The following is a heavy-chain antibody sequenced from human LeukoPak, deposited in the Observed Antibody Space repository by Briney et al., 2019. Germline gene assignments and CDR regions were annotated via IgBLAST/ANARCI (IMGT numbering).Heavy chain of an antibody. CDR1: GGSISSGGYS. J-gene: IGHJ5*02. CDR3: ARDLGSYDILTGYWFDP. Sequence: SSETLSLTCAVSGGSISSGGYSWSWIRQPPGKGLEWIGRIYTSGSTNYNPSLKSRVTMSVDTSKNQFSLKLSSVTAADTAVYYCARDLGSYDILTGYWFDPWGQGTLATVSS. V-gene: IGHV4-61*02. CDR2: IYTSGST. D-gene: IGHD3-9*01.